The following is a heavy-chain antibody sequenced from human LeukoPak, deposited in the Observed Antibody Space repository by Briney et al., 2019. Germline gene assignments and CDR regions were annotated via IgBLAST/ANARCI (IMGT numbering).Heavy chain of an antibody. CDR1: GYTFTSYG. J-gene: IGHJ4*02. Sequence: ASVKVSCKASGYTFTSYGISWVRQAPGQGLEWMGWISAYNGNTNYAQKLQGRVTMTTDTSTSTAYMEPRSLRSDDTAVYYCAREWNYDILTGYLDYWGQGTLVTVSS. CDR3: AREWNYDILTGYLDY. D-gene: IGHD3-9*01. CDR2: ISAYNGNT. V-gene: IGHV1-18*01.